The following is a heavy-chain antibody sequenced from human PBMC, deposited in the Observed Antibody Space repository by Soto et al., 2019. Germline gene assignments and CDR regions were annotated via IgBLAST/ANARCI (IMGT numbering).Heavy chain of an antibody. CDR2: IKQDGSEK. D-gene: IGHD6-19*01. CDR1: GFTFSTYG. CDR3: ARGMTVAANWFDS. V-gene: IGHV3-7*01. Sequence: EVQLVESGGGLVQPGGSLRLSCAASGFTFSTYGINWVRQAPGKELEWVANIKQDGSEKYYVDSVKGRFTISRDNAKNSMYLLMDSLRAEDTAVYYCARGMTVAANWFDSWGQGIQVTVSS. J-gene: IGHJ5*01.